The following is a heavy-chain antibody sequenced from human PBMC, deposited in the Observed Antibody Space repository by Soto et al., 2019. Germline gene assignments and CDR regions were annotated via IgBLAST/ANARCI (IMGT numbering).Heavy chain of an antibody. CDR1: GDSMTSSSYY. V-gene: IGHV4-39*01. J-gene: IGHJ5*02. Sequence: PSETLSLTCTVSGDSMTSSSYYWGWIRQPPGKGLEWIGSIYYSERTSYNSGSTYYSPSLKSRVTISGDTSKSQSSLKLSSVTAADTAVYYCARHTRNQFDPWGQGTLLTVSS. CDR2: IYYSERTSYNSGST. CDR3: ARHTRNQFDP.